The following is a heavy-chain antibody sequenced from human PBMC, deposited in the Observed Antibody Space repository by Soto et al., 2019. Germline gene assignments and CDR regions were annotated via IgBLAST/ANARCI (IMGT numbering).Heavy chain of an antibody. J-gene: IGHJ6*02. CDR2: ISYDGSNK. CDR1: GFTFSSYG. Sequence: PGGSLRLSCAASGFTFSSYGMHWVRQAPGKGLEWVAVISYDGSNKYYADSVKGRFTISRDNSKNTLYLQMNSLRAEDTAVYYCAKDEHSSSWEYYYYGMDVWGQGTTVTVSS. V-gene: IGHV3-30*18. D-gene: IGHD6-13*01. CDR3: AKDEHSSSWEYYYYGMDV.